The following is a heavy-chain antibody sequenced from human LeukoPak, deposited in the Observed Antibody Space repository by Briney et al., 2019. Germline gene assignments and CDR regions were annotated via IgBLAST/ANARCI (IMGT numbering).Heavy chain of an antibody. V-gene: IGHV1-46*01. J-gene: IGHJ4*02. D-gene: IGHD6-13*01. CDR2: INPSGGST. Sequence: ASVTVSCKASGYTFTSYYMHWVRQAPGQGLEWMGIINPSGGSTSYAQKFQGRVTMTRDMSTSTVYMELSSLRSEDTAVYYCARDRYGAAAGTGFDYWGQGTLVTVSS. CDR3: ARDRYGAAAGTGFDY. CDR1: GYTFTSYY.